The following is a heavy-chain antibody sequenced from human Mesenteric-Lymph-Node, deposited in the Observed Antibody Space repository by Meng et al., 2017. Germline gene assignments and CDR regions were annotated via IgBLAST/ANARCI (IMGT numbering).Heavy chain of an antibody. CDR1: EFTFSSYV. Sequence: GESLKISCAASEFTFSSYVMNWVRQAPGKGLEWVSVIYRGGNNDYADSVRGRFTISRDNSKNTLHLQMNSLRVEDTALYYCATSSLGWGGDAFDIWGQGTMVTVSS. V-gene: IGHV3-23*03. J-gene: IGHJ3*02. CDR2: IYRGGNN. D-gene: IGHD7-27*01. CDR3: ATSSLGWGGDAFDI.